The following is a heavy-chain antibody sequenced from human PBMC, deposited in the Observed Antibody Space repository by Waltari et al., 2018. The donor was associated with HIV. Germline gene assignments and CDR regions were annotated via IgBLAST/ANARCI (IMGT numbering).Heavy chain of an antibody. J-gene: IGHJ3*02. Sequence: QVQLQESGPGLVKPSETLSLTCTVSGGSISSYYWSWIRQPPGKGLEWIGYIYYSGSTNYNPSLKNRVTISVDTSKNQFSLKLSSVTAADTAVYYCAGGLHYYGSGKDIWGQGTMVTVSS. CDR3: AGGLHYYGSGKDI. V-gene: IGHV4-59*01. CDR2: IYYSGST. D-gene: IGHD3-10*01. CDR1: GGSISSYY.